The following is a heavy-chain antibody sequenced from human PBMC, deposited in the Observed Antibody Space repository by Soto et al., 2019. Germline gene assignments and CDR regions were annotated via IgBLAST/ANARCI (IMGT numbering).Heavy chain of an antibody. V-gene: IGHV1-69*02. Sequence: GASVKVSCKASGGTFSSYTISWVRQAPGQGLEWMGRIIPILGIANYAQKFQGRVTITADKSTSTAYMELSSLRSEDTAVYYCASWGYSNYLGNYYYYMDVWGKGTTVTVSS. D-gene: IGHD4-4*01. CDR2: IIPILGIA. J-gene: IGHJ6*03. CDR1: GGTFSSYT. CDR3: ASWGYSNYLGNYYYYMDV.